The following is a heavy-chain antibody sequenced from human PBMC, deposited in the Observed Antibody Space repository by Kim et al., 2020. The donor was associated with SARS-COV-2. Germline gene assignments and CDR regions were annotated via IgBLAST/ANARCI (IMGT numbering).Heavy chain of an antibody. CDR1: GFTFKSCE. V-gene: IGHV3-48*03. Sequence: PGGSLRLSCAASGFTFKSCEMNWVRQAPGKGLEWISYISSTGTFIYHADSVKGRFTISRDNAKNSLYLQMNSLRAEDSAIYYCAGPTGVWGPVGGGMDVWGQGTTVTVSS. CDR2: ISSTGTFI. D-gene: IGHD3-16*01. CDR3: AGPTGVWGPVGGGMDV. J-gene: IGHJ6*02.